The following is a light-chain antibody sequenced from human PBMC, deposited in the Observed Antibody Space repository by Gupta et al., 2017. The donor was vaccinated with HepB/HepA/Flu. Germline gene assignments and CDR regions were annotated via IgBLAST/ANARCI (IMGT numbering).Light chain of an antibody. Sequence: DILMTPSPSSLSASVGDRVTITCRASQNIGTWLAWYQQKPGKAPKLLIYEASSSQSGVPSSFSGSGSGTGFTLTIDSLQPDDFATYYCQQYNDYWRLTFGGGTKVEIK. CDR2: EAS. CDR1: QNIGTW. CDR3: QQYNDYWRLT. V-gene: IGKV1-5*03. J-gene: IGKJ4*01.